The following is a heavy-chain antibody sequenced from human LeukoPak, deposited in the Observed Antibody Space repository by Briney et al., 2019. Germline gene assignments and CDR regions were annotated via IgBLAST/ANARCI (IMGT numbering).Heavy chain of an antibody. CDR2: ISYDGSNK. Sequence: PGGSLRLSCAASGFTFSSYAMSWLRQAPGKGLEWVAVISYDGSNKYYADSVKGRFTISRDNSKNTLYLQMNSLRAEDTAVYYCARDGIYDSSGYYFDYWGQGTLVTVSS. J-gene: IGHJ4*02. V-gene: IGHV3-30*04. CDR1: GFTFSSYA. D-gene: IGHD3-22*01. CDR3: ARDGIYDSSGYYFDY.